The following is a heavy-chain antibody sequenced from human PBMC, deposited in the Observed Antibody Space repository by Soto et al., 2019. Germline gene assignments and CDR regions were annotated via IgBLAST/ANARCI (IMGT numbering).Heavy chain of an antibody. CDR1: GFTFSSYD. CDR2: IGTAGDT. V-gene: IGHV3-13*01. Sequence: EVQLVESGGGLVQPGGSLRLSCAASGFTFSSYDMHWVRQATGKGLEWVSAIGTAGDTYYPGSVKGRFTISRENAKNSLYLQMNSLRVGDTAVYYCAARPGPYHYGSGSHPLDVWGQGTTVTVSS. D-gene: IGHD3-10*01. J-gene: IGHJ6*02. CDR3: AARPGPYHYGSGSHPLDV.